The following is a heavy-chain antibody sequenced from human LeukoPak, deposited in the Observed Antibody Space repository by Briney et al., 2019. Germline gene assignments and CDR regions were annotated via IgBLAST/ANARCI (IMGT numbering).Heavy chain of an antibody. J-gene: IGHJ5*02. D-gene: IGHD3-9*01. Sequence: SETLSLTCTVSGGSISSYYWSWIRQPAGKGLEWIGRIYTSGTTNYNPSLKSRVTISVDTSKNQFSLKLSSVTAADTAVYYCARAPLRYSWFDPWGQGTLVTVSS. CDR3: ARAPLRYSWFDP. CDR1: GGSISSYY. CDR2: IYTSGTT. V-gene: IGHV4-4*07.